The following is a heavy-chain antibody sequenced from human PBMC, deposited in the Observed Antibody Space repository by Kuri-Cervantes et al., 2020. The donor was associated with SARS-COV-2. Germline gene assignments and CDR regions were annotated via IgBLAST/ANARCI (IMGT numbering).Heavy chain of an antibody. Sequence: GGSLRLSCAASGFTFSSYAMSWVRQAPGKGLEWVSAINGSGGSTYYADSVKGRFTISRDNSKNTLYLQMNSLRAEDTAVYYCAKDLGRPNWFDPWGQGTLVTVSS. CDR2: INGSGGST. CDR3: AKDLGRPNWFDP. V-gene: IGHV3-23*01. J-gene: IGHJ5*02. CDR1: GFTFSSYA.